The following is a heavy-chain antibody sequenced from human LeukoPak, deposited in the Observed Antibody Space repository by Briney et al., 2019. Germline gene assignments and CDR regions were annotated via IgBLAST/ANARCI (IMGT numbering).Heavy chain of an antibody. CDR3: AREGPLRLPYFDP. CDR2: INPNIGGT. V-gene: IGHV1-2*02. D-gene: IGHD5/OR15-5a*01. J-gene: IGHJ5*02. Sequence: ASVKVSDNSSGYTFTGYYMHWVRQAPGQGLEWMGWINPNIGGTNYAQKFQGRVTMTRDTSISTAYMELSSLRSDDTAVYYCAREGPLRLPYFDPWGQGTLVTVSS. CDR1: GYTFTGYY.